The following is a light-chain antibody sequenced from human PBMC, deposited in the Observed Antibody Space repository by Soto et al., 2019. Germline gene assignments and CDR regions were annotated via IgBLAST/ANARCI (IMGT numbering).Light chain of an antibody. CDR3: QQYYSFPGT. J-gene: IGKJ1*01. CDR1: QRISKW. CDR2: AAS. V-gene: IGKV1-5*01. Sequence: DIQMTQTPSTVSASVGDSVTITCRASQRISKWLAWFQQKPGKAPELLIYAASTLQSGVPSRFSGSGSGTDFTLTISCLQSEDFATYYCQQYYSFPGTFGQGTKVDI.